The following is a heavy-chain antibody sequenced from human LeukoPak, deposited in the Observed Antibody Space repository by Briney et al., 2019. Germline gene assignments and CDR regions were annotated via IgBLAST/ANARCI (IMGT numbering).Heavy chain of an antibody. V-gene: IGHV4-59*01. CDR3: ARDYGDYFDY. CDR1: GGSISNYY. D-gene: IGHD4-17*01. Sequence: SETLSLTCTVSGGSISNYYWSWIRQPPGKGLEWTGYICYSGSTNYNPSLKSRVIISVDTSKNQFSLKLSSVAAADTAVYYCARDYGDYFDYWGQGTLVTVSS. J-gene: IGHJ4*02. CDR2: ICYSGST.